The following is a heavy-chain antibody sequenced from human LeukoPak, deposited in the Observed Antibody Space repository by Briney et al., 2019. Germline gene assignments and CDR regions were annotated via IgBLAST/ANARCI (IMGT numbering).Heavy chain of an antibody. Sequence: PSETLSLTCTVAGGSISSYYWSWIRQPPGKGLEWIGYIYYSGSTNYNPSLKSRVTISVDTSKNQFSLKLSSVDAADTAVYYCARGAPPDIVVVPAATLWFDPWGQGTLVTVSS. V-gene: IGHV4-59*01. CDR1: GGSISSYY. CDR3: ARGAPPDIVVVPAATLWFDP. D-gene: IGHD2-2*01. CDR2: IYYSGST. J-gene: IGHJ5*02.